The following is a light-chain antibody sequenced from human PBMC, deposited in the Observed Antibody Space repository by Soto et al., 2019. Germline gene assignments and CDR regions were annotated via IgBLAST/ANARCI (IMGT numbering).Light chain of an antibody. CDR3: QQSYSSPPT. J-gene: IGKJ1*01. CDR2: AAS. CDR1: QSISNH. V-gene: IGKV1-39*01. Sequence: IRMTQSPSSLSASVEDRAIITCRASQSISNHLNWYQQKPGKAPKLLIFAASSLQSGVPSRFSGSRSGPDFTLTISSLQPEDFATYYCQQSYSSPPTFGQGTKVDIK.